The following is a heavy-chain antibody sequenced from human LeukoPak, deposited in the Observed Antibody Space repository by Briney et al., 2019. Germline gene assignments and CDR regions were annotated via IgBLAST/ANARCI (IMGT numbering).Heavy chain of an antibody. Sequence: PGGSLRLSCAASGFTFSSYGMHWVRQAPGKGLEWVAVISYDGSNKYYADSVKGRFTISRDNSKNTLYLQMNSLRAEDTAVYYCAKSRGPSDGPNNWNYDYYFDYWDQGTLVTVSS. J-gene: IGHJ4*02. CDR2: ISYDGSNK. V-gene: IGHV3-30*18. D-gene: IGHD1-7*01. CDR3: AKSRGPSDGPNNWNYDYYFDY. CDR1: GFTFSSYG.